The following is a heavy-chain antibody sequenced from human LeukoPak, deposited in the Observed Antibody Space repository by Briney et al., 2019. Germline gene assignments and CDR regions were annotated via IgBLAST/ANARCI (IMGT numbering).Heavy chain of an antibody. CDR1: GGTFSSYA. J-gene: IGHJ4*02. V-gene: IGHV1-69*05. CDR2: IIPIFGTA. D-gene: IGHD3-3*01. CDR3: ARDDFWSDYGYYFDY. Sequence: SVKVSCKASGGTFSSYAISWVRQAPGQGLEWMGRIIPIFGTANYAQKFQGRVTITTDESTSTAYLELSSLRSEDTAVYNCARDDFWSDYGYYFDYWGQGTLVTVSS.